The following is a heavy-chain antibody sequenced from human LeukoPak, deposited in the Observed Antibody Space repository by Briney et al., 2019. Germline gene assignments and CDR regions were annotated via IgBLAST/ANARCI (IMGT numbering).Heavy chain of an antibody. D-gene: IGHD3-10*01. V-gene: IGHV1-69*05. CDR2: IIPIFGTA. CDR3: ASSMITMVRGVLS. J-gene: IGHJ4*02. CDR1: GGTFSSYA. Sequence: SVKVSCKASGGTFSSYAISWVRQAPGQGLEWVGRIIPIFGTANYAQKFQGRVTITTDESTSTAYMELSSLRSEDTAVYYCASSMITMVRGVLSWGQGTLVTVSS.